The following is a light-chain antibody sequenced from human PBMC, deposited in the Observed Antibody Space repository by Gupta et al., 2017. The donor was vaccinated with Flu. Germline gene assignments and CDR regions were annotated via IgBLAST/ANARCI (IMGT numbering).Light chain of an antibody. CDR2: NAS. Sequence: EIVMTQAPATLSVSPGERATLSCRASQSVSSSLAWYQQKSGQAPRLLIYNASTRATGIPDRCSGSGSGTEFTLTISSLQSEDFAVYYCQQYHNWPPWTFGQGTKVEVK. V-gene: IGKV3-15*01. CDR3: QQYHNWPPWT. J-gene: IGKJ1*01. CDR1: QSVSSS.